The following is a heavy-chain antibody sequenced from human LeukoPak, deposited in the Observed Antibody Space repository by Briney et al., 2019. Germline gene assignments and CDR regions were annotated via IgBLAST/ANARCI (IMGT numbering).Heavy chain of an antibody. V-gene: IGHV3-49*04. Sequence: GGSLRLSCTASGFTFGDYAMSWVRQAPGKGLEWVGFIRSKAYGGTTEYAASVKGRFTISRDDSKSIAYLQMNSLKTEDTAVYYCTRGRDYYYYYMDVWGKGTTVTVSS. J-gene: IGHJ6*03. CDR3: TRGRDYYYYYMDV. CDR1: GFTFGDYA. CDR2: IRSKAYGGTT.